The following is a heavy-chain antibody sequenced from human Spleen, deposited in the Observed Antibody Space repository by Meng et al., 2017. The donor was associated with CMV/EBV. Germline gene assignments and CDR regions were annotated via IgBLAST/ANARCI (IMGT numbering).Heavy chain of an antibody. CDR3: ARFSSGYANYHHTRQIDY. CDR2: IYYSGST. D-gene: IGHD4/OR15-4a*01. CDR1: GGSISSGGYY. V-gene: IGHV4-31*03. J-gene: IGHJ4*02. Sequence: SETLSLTCTVSGGSISSGGYYWSWIRQHPGKGLEWIGYIYYSGSTYYNPSLNGRVTISVDSSKRQFSLRLSSVTAADTALYFCARFSSGYANYHHTRQIDYWGQGTLVTVSS.